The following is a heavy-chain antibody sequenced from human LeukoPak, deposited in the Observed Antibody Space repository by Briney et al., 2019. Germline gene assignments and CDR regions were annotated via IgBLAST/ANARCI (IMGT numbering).Heavy chain of an antibody. J-gene: IGHJ4*02. Sequence: GGSLRLSCAASGLTFSSYWMSWVRQAPGKGLEWVANIKQDGSEKYYVYAVKARFTISRDNAKNSLYLQMNSLRAEDTAVYYCAREEIPYFDYWGQGTLVTVSS. CDR2: IKQDGSEK. CDR3: AREEIPYFDY. V-gene: IGHV3-7*01. CDR1: GLTFSSYW.